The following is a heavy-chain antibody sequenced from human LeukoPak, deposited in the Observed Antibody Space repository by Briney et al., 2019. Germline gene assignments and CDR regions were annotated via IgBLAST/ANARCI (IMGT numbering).Heavy chain of an antibody. V-gene: IGHV1-18*01. J-gene: IGHJ6*02. CDR1: GYTFTTDG. D-gene: IGHD3-9*01. Sequence: ASVKVSCKASGYTFTTDGVSWVRQAPGQGLEWMGWINTQNGETNYAQKLQGRVTMTKDTSTSTVYMELRRLRSDDTAVYFCTVKGYDILTRSLADYFSYGLDVWGQGTTVTVSS. CDR2: INTQNGET. CDR3: TVKGYDILTRSLADYFSYGLDV.